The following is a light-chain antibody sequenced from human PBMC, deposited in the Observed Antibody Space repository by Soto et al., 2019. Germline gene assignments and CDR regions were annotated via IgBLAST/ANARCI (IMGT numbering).Light chain of an antibody. CDR3: QQRSNWPPYT. CDR1: QSVSSY. Sequence: EIVLTQSPATLSLSPGERATLSCRASQSVSSYLAWYQQKPGQAPRLLIYDASNRATGIPARFNGSGSGTAFTLTISSLEPEDFAVYYCQQRSNWPPYTFGQGTKLEIK. CDR2: DAS. V-gene: IGKV3-11*01. J-gene: IGKJ2*01.